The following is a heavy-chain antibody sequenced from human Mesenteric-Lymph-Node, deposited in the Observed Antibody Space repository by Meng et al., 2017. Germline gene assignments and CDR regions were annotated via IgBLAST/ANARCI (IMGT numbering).Heavy chain of an antibody. CDR1: GFNFSNYA. D-gene: IGHD6-13*01. CDR2: ISYDGSDE. V-gene: IGHV3-30*04. CDR3: ARGLGRGSWSFDF. J-gene: IGHJ4*02. Sequence: GESLKISCAASGFNFSNYAMHWVRQAPGKGLVWVALISYDGSDEYYADSVTGRFTVSRDNSKNTLYLQINDLRPEDTTVYYCARGLGRGSWSFDFWGRRMLVTVSS.